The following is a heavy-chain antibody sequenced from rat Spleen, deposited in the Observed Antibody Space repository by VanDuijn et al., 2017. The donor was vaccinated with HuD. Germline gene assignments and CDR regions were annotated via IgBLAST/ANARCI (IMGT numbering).Heavy chain of an antibody. J-gene: IGHJ3*01. CDR3: ARPSYGYPFAY. V-gene: IGHV5-7*01. CDR2: ISNDDSNT. Sequence: EVRLVESGGGLVRPGRSLKLSCAASGFTFSDYNMAWVRQAPKKGLEWVATISNDDSNTYYRDSVKGRFTISRDNAKSTLYLQMNSLRSEDTATYYCARPSYGYPFAYWGQGTLVTVSS. D-gene: IGHD1-7*01. CDR1: GFTFSDYN.